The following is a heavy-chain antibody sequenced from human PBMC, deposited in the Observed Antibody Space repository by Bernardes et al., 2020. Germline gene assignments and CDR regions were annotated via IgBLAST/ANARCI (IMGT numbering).Heavy chain of an antibody. CDR2: IDWDDDK. CDR3: ARDIAAAGYYYYYGMDV. J-gene: IGHJ6*04. CDR1: GFSLSTSGMR. Sequence: SGPTLVKPTQTLTLTCTFSGFSLSTSGMRVSWIRQPPGKALEWLARIDWDDDKFYSTSLKTRLTISKDTSKNQVVLTMTNMDPVDTATYYCARDIAAAGYYYYYGMDVWGKGTTVTVSS. D-gene: IGHD6-13*01. V-gene: IGHV2-70*04.